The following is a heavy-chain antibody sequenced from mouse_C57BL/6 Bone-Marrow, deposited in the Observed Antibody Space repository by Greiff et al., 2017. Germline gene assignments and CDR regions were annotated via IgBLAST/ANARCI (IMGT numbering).Heavy chain of an antibody. CDR1: GYSLPDDN. CDR2: INPNSGTT. V-gene: IGHV1-39*01. J-gene: IGHJ4*01. D-gene: IGHD2-4*01. Sequence: EVQLQQSGPELVKPGASGMISCKASGYSLPDDNMNWVKQSNGKSLAWIGVINPNSGTTSYNQKFTGKATLTVDQSSSTAYMQLNSLTSVVSTVHYCARMYDYHDAIYYWGQETSVT. CDR3: ARMYDYHDAIYY.